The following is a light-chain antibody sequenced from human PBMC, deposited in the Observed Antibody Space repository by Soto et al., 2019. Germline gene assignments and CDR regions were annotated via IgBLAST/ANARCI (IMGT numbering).Light chain of an antibody. CDR1: QSVSRD. CDR3: QHRHN. J-gene: IGKJ3*01. CDR2: DAS. V-gene: IGKV3-11*01. Sequence: DIVLTQSPATLSLSPGERATLSCRASQSVSRDFAWYQQKPGQAPRLLIYDASNRATGIPARFSGSGSGTDFTLTIISLQPEDFAFYYCQHRHNFGPGTKVDFK.